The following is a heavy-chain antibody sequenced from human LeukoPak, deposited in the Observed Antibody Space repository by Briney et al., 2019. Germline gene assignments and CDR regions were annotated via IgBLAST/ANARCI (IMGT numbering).Heavy chain of an antibody. D-gene: IGHD6-19*01. CDR2: IIPIFGTA. CDR1: GGTFSSYA. Sequence: ASVKVSCKASGGTFSSYATSWVRQAPGQGLEWMGGIIPIFGTANYAQKFQGRVTITADESTSTAYMELSSLRSEDTAVYYCARWVAVAGTTNAFDIWGQGTMVSVSS. J-gene: IGHJ3*02. V-gene: IGHV1-69*01. CDR3: ARWVAVAGTTNAFDI.